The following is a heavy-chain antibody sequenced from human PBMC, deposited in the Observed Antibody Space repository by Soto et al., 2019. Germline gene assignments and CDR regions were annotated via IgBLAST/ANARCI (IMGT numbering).Heavy chain of an antibody. D-gene: IGHD5-18*01. J-gene: IGHJ3*02. CDR3: AREVGYSYGYSNSRQEDAFDI. CDR2: IIPIFGTA. CDR1: GYTFTSYY. Sequence: SVKVSCKASGYTFTSYYMHWVRQAPGQGLEWMGGIIPIFGTANYAQKFQGRVTITADESTSTAYMELSSLRSEDTAVYYCAREVGYSYGYSNSRQEDAFDIWGQGTMVTVSS. V-gene: IGHV1-69*13.